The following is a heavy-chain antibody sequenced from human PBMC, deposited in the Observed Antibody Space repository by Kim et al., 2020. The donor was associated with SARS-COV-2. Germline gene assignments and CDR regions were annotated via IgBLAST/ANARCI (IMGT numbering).Heavy chain of an antibody. CDR3: VRHAESYSYHNWFAP. CDR1: GFNFNIYG. Sequence: GGSLRLSCATSGFNFNIYGLHWVRQAPGKGLEWVADLWFGGSKTYYADSVKGRFTISRDESKNTVHLQMNSLKVDDTAVYFCVRHAESYSYHNWFAPWG. D-gene: IGHD1-26*01. V-gene: IGHV3-33*01. CDR2: LWFGGSKT. J-gene: IGHJ5*02.